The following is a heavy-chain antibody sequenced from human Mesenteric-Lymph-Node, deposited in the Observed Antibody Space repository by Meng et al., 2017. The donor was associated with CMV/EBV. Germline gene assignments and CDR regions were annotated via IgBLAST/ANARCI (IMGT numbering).Heavy chain of an antibody. CDR3: TRDLKRFLEWDSRGPYYYGMDV. V-gene: IGHV3-11*04. CDR2: ISSSGNSR. D-gene: IGHD3-3*01. CDR1: GFTFSGHY. J-gene: IGHJ6*02. Sequence: GGSLRLSCVTSGFTFSGHYMAWIRQAPGKGLEWVSHISSSGNSRYYADSMKGRFTISRDNAKNSLYLQMNSLRLEDTALYYCTRDLKRFLEWDSRGPYYYGMDVWGQGTTVTVSS.